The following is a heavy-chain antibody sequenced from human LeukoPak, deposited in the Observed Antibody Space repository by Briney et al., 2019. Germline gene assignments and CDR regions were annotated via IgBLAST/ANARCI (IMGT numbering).Heavy chain of an antibody. J-gene: IGHJ6*04. CDR2: IKHDGSEK. CDR3: ATDRGLR. Sequence: VGSLRLSCAASGLTFSDYWMYWVRQAPGKGGGWVANIKHDGSEKYYVDSVKGRFTISRDNAKNSLYLKMNSLRVEDTAGYYCATDRGLRWGKGTTVTVSS. V-gene: IGHV3-7*03. CDR1: GLTFSDYW.